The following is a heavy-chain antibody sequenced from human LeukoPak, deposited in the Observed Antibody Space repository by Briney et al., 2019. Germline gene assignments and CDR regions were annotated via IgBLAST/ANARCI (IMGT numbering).Heavy chain of an antibody. D-gene: IGHD4-17*01. Sequence: GASVKVSCTASGYTFTSYDINWVRQATGQGLEWMGWMNPNSGNTGYAQKFQGRVTMTRNTSISTAYMELSSLRSEDTAVYYCARVYGDYYYYYGMDVWGQGTTVTVSS. CDR3: ARVYGDYYYYYGMDV. CDR1: GYTFTSYD. V-gene: IGHV1-8*01. J-gene: IGHJ6*02. CDR2: MNPNSGNT.